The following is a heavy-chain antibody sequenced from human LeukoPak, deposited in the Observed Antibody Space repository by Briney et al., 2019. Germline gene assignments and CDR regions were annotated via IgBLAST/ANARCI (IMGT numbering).Heavy chain of an antibody. V-gene: IGHV5-51*01. J-gene: IGHJ3*02. D-gene: IGHD1-26*01. Sequence: GESLKISCKGSGYTFSDYWIGWVRQMPGKGLDWMGIIYPGDSDTRYSPFFQGHVTISADKSISTAYLQWSSLKATDTAMYYCARDRGANRDAFDIWGQGTMVTVSS. CDR3: ARDRGANRDAFDI. CDR2: IYPGDSDT. CDR1: GYTFSDYW.